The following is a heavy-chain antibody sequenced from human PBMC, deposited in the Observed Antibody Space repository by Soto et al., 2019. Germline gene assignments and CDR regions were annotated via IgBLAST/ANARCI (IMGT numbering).Heavy chain of an antibody. CDR3: ARDGSYADIWTGEYYYYDGMDV. Sequence: EVQLVESGGGLVQPGGSLRLSCAASGFTFSSYSMNWVRQAPGKGLEWVSYISSSSSTIYYADSVKGRFTISRDNGKNSLYLQMNRLRAEDTAVYYCARDGSYADIWTGEYYYYDGMDVWGQGTTVTVS. J-gene: IGHJ6*02. CDR2: ISSSSSTI. V-gene: IGHV3-48*01. CDR1: GFTFSSYS. D-gene: IGHD3-9*01.